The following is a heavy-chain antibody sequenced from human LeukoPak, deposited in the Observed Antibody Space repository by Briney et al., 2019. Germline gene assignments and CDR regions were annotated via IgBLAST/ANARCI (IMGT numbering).Heavy chain of an antibody. CDR3: AKTHSSGWYG. D-gene: IGHD6-19*01. Sequence: GGSLRLSCAASGFTFSSYGMSWVRQAPGKGLEWVSAISGSGGSTYYADSVKGRFTISRDNSKNALYLQMNSLRAEDTVVYYCAKTHSSGWYGWGQGTLVTVSS. J-gene: IGHJ4*02. CDR2: ISGSGGST. V-gene: IGHV3-23*01. CDR1: GFTFSSYG.